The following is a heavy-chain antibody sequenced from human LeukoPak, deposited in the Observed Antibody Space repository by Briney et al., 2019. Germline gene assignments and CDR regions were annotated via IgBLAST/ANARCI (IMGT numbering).Heavy chain of an antibody. CDR1: GYTLTNNW. V-gene: IGHV5-51*01. CDR2: IYPGYSDA. CDR3: VRFALTSSLDH. Sequence: GASLQISCKISGYTLTNNWIGWVRQVPGKGLEWMGPIYPGYSDAKYSPSFQGQVTLSVDASISTAYLQLTGLRASDTAIYYCVRFALTSSLDHWGQGTLVTVSS. D-gene: IGHD6-13*01. J-gene: IGHJ5*02.